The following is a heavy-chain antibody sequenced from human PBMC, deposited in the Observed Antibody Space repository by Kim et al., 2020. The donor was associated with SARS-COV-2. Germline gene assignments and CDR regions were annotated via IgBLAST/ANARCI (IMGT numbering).Heavy chain of an antibody. CDR1: GFTFSSYS. Sequence: GGSLRLSCAASGFTFSSYSMNWVRQAPGKGLEWVSSISSSSSYIYYADSVKGRFTISRDNAKNSLYLQMNSLRAEDTAVYYCAREGYSYGFNYFDYWGQGTLVTVSS. CDR2: ISSSSSYI. CDR3: AREGYSYGFNYFDY. J-gene: IGHJ4*02. V-gene: IGHV3-21*01. D-gene: IGHD5-18*01.